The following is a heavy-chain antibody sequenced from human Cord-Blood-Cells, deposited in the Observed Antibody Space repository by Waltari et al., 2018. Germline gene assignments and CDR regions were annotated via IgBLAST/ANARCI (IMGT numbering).Heavy chain of an antibody. CDR1: GFTFSSYS. CDR3: ATYYCSSTSCYDY. CDR2: ISRSSSYI. D-gene: IGHD2-2*01. V-gene: IGHV3-21*01. J-gene: IGHJ4*02. Sequence: EVQLVESGGGLVKPGGSLRLSCAASGFTFSSYSMNWVRQAPGKGLEWVSSISRSSSYIYDADSVKCRLTISRDNAKNSLYLQMNSLRAEDTAVYYCATYYCSSTSCYDYWGQGTLVTVSS.